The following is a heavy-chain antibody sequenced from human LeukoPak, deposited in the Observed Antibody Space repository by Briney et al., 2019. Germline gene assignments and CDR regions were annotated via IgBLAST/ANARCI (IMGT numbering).Heavy chain of an antibody. CDR1: GFTFSSYW. V-gene: IGHV3-74*01. J-gene: IGHJ4*02. CDR3: ARATQWLVSPFDY. CDR2: INSDGSST. Sequence: GGSLRLSCAASGFTFSSYWMHWVRQVPGKGLVWVSRINSDGSSTSYADSVKGRFTISRDNAKNTLYLQMNSLRAEDTAVYYCARATQWLVSPFDYWGQGTLVTASS. D-gene: IGHD6-19*01.